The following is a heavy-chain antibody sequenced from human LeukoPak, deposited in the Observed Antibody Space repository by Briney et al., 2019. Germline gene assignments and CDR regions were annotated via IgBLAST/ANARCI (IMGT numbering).Heavy chain of an antibody. CDR3: ARAPSEIGGYYPEYFRH. V-gene: IGHV3-74*01. D-gene: IGHD3-22*01. CDR2: IRSDGST. Sequence: GGSLRLSCAASGFTFSTYWMHWVRQAPGKGLVWVSRIRSDGSTNYADSVKGRFTISRDNAKNTVSLQMNSLRPEDTGVYYCARAPSEIGGYYPEYFRHWGQGTLVTV. CDR1: GFTFSTYW. J-gene: IGHJ1*01.